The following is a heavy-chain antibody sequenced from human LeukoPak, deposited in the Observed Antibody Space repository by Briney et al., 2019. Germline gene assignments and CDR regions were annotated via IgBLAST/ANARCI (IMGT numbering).Heavy chain of an antibody. CDR1: GFTFSNYV. Sequence: GGSLRLSCAASGFTFSNYVMRWVRQAPGKGLQWVSTITGSGGGTYYADAVKGRFTISRDNSNNALYLQMNSLGVDDTAVYYCAKGLSYYFDYWGQGSLVTVSS. CDR3: AKGLSYYFDY. CDR2: ITGSGGGT. V-gene: IGHV3-23*01. J-gene: IGHJ4*02.